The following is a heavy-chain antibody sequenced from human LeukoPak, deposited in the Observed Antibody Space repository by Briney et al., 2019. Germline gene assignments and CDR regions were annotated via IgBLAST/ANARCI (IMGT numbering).Heavy chain of an antibody. CDR3: ARDSHYYDSSGTPTGAFDI. CDR1: GGSISSSNW. Sequence: TSETLSLTCADSGGSISSSNWWSWVRQPPGKGLEWIGEIYHSGSTNYNPSLKSRVTISVDKSKNQFSLKLSSVTAADTAVYYCARDSHYYDSSGTPTGAFDIWGQGTMVTVSS. J-gene: IGHJ3*02. D-gene: IGHD3-22*01. V-gene: IGHV4-4*02. CDR2: IYHSGST.